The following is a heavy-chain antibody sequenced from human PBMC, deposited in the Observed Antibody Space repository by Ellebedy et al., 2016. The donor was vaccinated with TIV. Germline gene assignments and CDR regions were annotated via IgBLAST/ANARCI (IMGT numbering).Heavy chain of an antibody. Sequence: PGGSLRLSCVASGFSFSTYGMHWVRQAPGRGLEWVGFIRPDGSNMNYGDSVKGRFTISRDNSKNKLFLEMNRLRTEDTAVYYCVTLPSGSSHVFDYWGQGLVVTVSS. CDR3: VTLPSGSSHVFDY. J-gene: IGHJ4*02. D-gene: IGHD1-26*01. V-gene: IGHV3-30*02. CDR2: IRPDGSNM. CDR1: GFSFSTYG.